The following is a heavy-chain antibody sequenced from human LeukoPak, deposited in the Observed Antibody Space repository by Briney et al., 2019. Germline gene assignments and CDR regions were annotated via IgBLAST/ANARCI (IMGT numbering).Heavy chain of an antibody. CDR1: GYSFTSNY. CDR2: IYPSDGST. V-gene: IGHV1-46*01. CDR3: ARDSASDIYDFWSGYSGYFDY. J-gene: IGHJ4*02. Sequence: EASVNVSCKASGYSFTSNYIHWVRQAPGQGLEWMGMIYPSDGSTSYAQKLQGRVTMTTDTSTSTAYMELRSLRSDDTAVYYCARDSASDIYDFWSGYSGYFDYWGQGTLVTVSS. D-gene: IGHD3-3*01.